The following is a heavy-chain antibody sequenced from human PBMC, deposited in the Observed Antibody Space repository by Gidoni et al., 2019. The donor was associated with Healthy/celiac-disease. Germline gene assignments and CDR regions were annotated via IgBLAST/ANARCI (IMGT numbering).Heavy chain of an antibody. D-gene: IGHD3-22*01. CDR3: TTDFDYDSSGYYFGAHY. V-gene: IGHV3-15*01. CDR2: IKSKTDGGTT. J-gene: IGHJ4*02. CDR1: GFTFSNAW. Sequence: EVQLVESGGGLVKPGGSLRLSCAASGFTFSNAWMSWVRQAPGKGLEWVGRIKSKTDGGTTDYAAPVKGRFTISRDDSKNTLYLQMNSLKTEDTAVYYCTTDFDYDSSGYYFGAHYWGQGTLVTVSS.